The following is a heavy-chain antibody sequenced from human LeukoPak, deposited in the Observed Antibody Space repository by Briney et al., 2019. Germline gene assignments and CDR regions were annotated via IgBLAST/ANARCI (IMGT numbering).Heavy chain of an antibody. CDR3: ARVQSRLSWFDP. J-gene: IGHJ5*02. CDR2: IYHSGST. Sequence: RASETLSLTCTVSGGSISSYYWSWIRQPPGKGLEWIGYIYHSGSTKYNPSLKSRVTISVDTSKNQFSLKLSSVTAADTAVYYCARVQSRLSWFDPWGQGTLVTVSS. V-gene: IGHV4-59*01. CDR1: GGSISSYY.